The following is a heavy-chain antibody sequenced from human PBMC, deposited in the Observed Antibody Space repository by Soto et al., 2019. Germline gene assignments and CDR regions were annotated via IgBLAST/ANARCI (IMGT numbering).Heavy chain of an antibody. Sequence: GGSLRLSCAASGFTFSSYAMSWVRQAPGKGLEWVSDISGSGGSTYYADSVKGRFTISRDNSKNTLYLQMNSLRAEDTAVYYCAKRSIVGPTYIDYWGQGTLVTVSS. V-gene: IGHV3-23*01. J-gene: IGHJ4*02. D-gene: IGHD1-26*01. CDR3: AKRSIVGPTYIDY. CDR1: GFTFSSYA. CDR2: ISGSGGST.